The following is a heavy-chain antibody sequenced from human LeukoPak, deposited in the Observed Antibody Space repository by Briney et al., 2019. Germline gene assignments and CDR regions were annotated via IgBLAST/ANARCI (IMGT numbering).Heavy chain of an antibody. Sequence: GSLRLSCAASGFAFSTYSMIWVRQAPGKGLEWVSSITSSSEYIYYADSVKGRFTISRDDAKNSLYLQMNSLRVEDTAVYYCAKGPIVVVPAAMAGFDYWGQGTLVTVSS. V-gene: IGHV3-21*01. CDR1: GFAFSTYS. CDR3: AKGPIVVVPAAMAGFDY. J-gene: IGHJ4*02. CDR2: ITSSSEYI. D-gene: IGHD2-2*01.